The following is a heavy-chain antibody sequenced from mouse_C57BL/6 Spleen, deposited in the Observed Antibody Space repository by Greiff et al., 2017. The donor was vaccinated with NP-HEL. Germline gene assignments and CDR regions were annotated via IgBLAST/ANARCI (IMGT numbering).Heavy chain of an antibody. V-gene: IGHV5-4*03. CDR2: ISDGGSYT. CDR1: GFTFSSYA. D-gene: IGHD1-1*01. J-gene: IGHJ1*03. Sequence: EVKVVESGGGLVKPGGSLKLSCAASGFTFSSYAMSWVRQTPEKRLEWVATISDGGSYTYYPDNVKGRFTISRDNAKNNLYLQMSHLKSEDTAMYYCARALGTTVVARYFDVWGTGTTVTVSS. CDR3: ARALGTTVVARYFDV.